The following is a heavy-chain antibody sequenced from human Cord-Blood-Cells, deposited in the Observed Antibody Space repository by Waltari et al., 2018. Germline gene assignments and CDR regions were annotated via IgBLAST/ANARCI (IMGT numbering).Heavy chain of an antibody. CDR1: GGSISSSSYD. Sequence: QLQLQESGPGLVKPSETLSLTCTVSGGSISSSSYDWGWIGQPPGKGLEWIGSIYYSGSTYYNPSLKRRVTISVDTSKNQFSLKLSSVTAAATAVYYCARQGEVRGVYYFDYWGQGTLVTVSS. CDR3: ARQGEVRGVYYFDY. CDR2: IYYSGST. J-gene: IGHJ4*02. V-gene: IGHV4-39*01. D-gene: IGHD3-10*01.